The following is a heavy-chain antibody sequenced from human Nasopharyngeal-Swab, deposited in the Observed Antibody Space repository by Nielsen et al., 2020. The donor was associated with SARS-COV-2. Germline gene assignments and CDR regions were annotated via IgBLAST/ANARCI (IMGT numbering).Heavy chain of an antibody. CDR2: ITTSGTNT. Sequence: GESLKISCAASGFTFSSYAMTWVRQAPGRGLEWVSSITTSGTNTYFADSVKGRFTISRDNSKNTLYLQMNSLRAADTAIYYCAKGGTAHYYFDYWAQGTLVTVSS. D-gene: IGHD2-21*02. V-gene: IGHV3-23*01. CDR1: GFTFSSYA. CDR3: AKGGTAHYYFDY. J-gene: IGHJ4*02.